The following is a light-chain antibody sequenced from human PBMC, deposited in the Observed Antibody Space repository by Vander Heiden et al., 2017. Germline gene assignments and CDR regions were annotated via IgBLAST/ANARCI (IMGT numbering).Light chain of an antibody. CDR1: SSDVGGYNY. Sequence: QSALTQPASVSGSPGQSITLSCTGTSSDVGGYNYVSWYQQHPGKAPKVMIYDVSNRPSGVSNRFSGSKSGNTASLTISGLQAEDEADYYCSSYTSSSIWVFGGGTKLTVL. CDR2: DVS. J-gene: IGLJ3*02. V-gene: IGLV2-14*01. CDR3: SSYTSSSIWV.